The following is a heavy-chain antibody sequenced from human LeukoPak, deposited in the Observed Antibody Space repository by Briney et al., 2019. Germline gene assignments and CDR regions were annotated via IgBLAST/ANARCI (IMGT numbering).Heavy chain of an antibody. J-gene: IGHJ4*02. D-gene: IGHD6-13*01. V-gene: IGHV4-34*01. Sequence: PSETRSLTCAVDGGSFRRYSWSWIRQPPGKGLEWIGEINHSGSTNYNPSLKVRVTLSVEKSKNQISLKLTTVTAADTSEYYFARVVGKYSSSWYYWGQGSLVTVSS. CDR2: INHSGST. CDR1: GGSFRRYS. CDR3: ARVVGKYSSSWYY.